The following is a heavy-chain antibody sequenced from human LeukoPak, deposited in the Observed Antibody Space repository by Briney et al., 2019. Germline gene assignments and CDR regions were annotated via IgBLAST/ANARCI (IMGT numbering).Heavy chain of an antibody. J-gene: IGHJ4*02. Sequence: GGSLRLSCAASGFTFSSYAMSWVRQAPGKGLEWVSVISGSGGSTYYADSVKGRSTISRDNSENTLYLQMNSLRAEDTAVYYCAKPRVRGEGCFDYWGQGTLVTVSS. D-gene: IGHD3-10*01. V-gene: IGHV3-23*01. CDR2: ISGSGGST. CDR1: GFTFSSYA. CDR3: AKPRVRGEGCFDY.